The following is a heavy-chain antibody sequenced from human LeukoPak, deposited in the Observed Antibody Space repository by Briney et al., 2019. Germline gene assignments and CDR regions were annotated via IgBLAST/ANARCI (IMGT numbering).Heavy chain of an antibody. CDR3: ARHSDYGSGSYYQYDP. V-gene: IGHV5-51*01. CDR2: IYPGDSDT. D-gene: IGHD3-10*01. CDR1: GYSFTRYW. J-gene: IGHJ5*02. Sequence: GESLKISCKGSGYSFTRYWIGWVRQMPGKGLEWMGVIYPGDSDTRYSPSFQGQVTISADKSISTAYLQWSSLKASDTAMYYCARHSDYGSGSYYQYDPWGQGTLVTVSS.